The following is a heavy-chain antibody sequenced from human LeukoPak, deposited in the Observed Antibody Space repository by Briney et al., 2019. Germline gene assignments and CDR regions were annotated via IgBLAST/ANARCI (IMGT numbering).Heavy chain of an antibody. CDR1: GGSISSSSYY. D-gene: IGHD3-22*01. V-gene: IGHV4-39*07. CDR2: IYYSGST. Sequence: SETLSLTCTVSGGSISSSSYYWGWIRQPPGKGLEWIGSIYYSGSTYYNPSLKSRVTISVDTSKNQFSLKLSSVTAADTAVYYCAREETGRLIWGQGTLVTVSS. CDR3: AREETGRLI. J-gene: IGHJ4*02.